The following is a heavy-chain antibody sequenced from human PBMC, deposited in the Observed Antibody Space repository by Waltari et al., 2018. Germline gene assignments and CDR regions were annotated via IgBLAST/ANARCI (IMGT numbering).Heavy chain of an antibody. CDR1: GYTFTNYA. J-gene: IGHJ5*02. Sequence: QVQLVQSGSELKKPGASVKVSCKASGYTFTNYAINWLRQAPGQGLELMGWINTNTGNPTYVPGFTGWFVFSLDTSVSTAYLQINSLKADDTAVYYCAREVVPAATIVVNWFDPWGQGTLVTVSS. V-gene: IGHV7-4-1*02. CDR2: INTNTGNP. CDR3: AREVVPAATIVVNWFDP. D-gene: IGHD2-2*01.